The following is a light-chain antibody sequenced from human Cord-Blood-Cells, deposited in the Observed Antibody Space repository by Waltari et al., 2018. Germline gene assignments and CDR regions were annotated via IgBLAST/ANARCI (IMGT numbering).Light chain of an antibody. CDR2: AAS. V-gene: IGKV1-27*01. CDR3: QKYNSAPRT. CDR1: QGISNY. Sequence: DIQMTQSPSTLSASVGDRVTITCRASQGISNYLAWYQQKPGKVPKLLIYAASTFQSGGPSRFSGRGSETDFTLTISSLQPEDVTTYYWQKYNSAPRTFGQGTKVEIK. J-gene: IGKJ1*01.